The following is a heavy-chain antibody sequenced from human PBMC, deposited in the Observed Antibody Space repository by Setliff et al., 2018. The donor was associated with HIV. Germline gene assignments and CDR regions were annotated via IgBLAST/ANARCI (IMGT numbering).Heavy chain of an antibody. CDR2: IIPILGIA. CDR3: ARTILDPSGATIGHRGMDV. V-gene: IGHV1-69*10. D-gene: IGHD5-12*01. Sequence: SVKVSCKASGGTFSSYAISWVRQAPGQGLEWMGGIIPILGIANYAQKFQGRVTITADESTSTAYMELSSLRSEDTAVYYCARTILDPSGATIGHRGMDVWGQGTTVTVSS. CDR1: GGTFSSYA. J-gene: IGHJ6*02.